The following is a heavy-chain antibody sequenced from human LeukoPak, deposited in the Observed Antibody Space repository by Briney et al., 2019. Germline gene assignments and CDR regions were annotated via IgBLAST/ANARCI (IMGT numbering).Heavy chain of an antibody. CDR2: MSGSGGST. V-gene: IGHV3-23*01. Sequence: GGSLRLSCAASGFTFSSYAMSWVRQAPGKGLELVSAMSGSGGSTYYADSVKGRFTISRDNSKNTLYLQMNSLRAEDKAVYYCAKDRQAGYYYYYYMDVWGKGTTVTVSS. J-gene: IGHJ6*03. CDR3: AKDRQAGYYYYYYMDV. CDR1: GFTFSSYA.